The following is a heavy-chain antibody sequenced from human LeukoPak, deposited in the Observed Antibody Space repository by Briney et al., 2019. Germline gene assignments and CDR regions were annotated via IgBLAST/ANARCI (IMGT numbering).Heavy chain of an antibody. CDR1: GGSISSQY. V-gene: IGHV4-59*11. J-gene: IGHJ3*02. Sequence: SETLSLTCTVSGGSISSQYWNWIRQPPGKGLEWIEYIHDSGRTDYSPSLRSRVTMSMDTSKNQFSLKLTSVTAADTAVYYCARDPPEDILITFDIWGQGTMVTVSS. D-gene: IGHD1-14*01. CDR3: ARDPPEDILITFDI. CDR2: IHDSGRT.